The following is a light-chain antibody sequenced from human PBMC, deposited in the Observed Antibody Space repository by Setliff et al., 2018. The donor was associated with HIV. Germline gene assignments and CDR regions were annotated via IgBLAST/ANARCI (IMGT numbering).Light chain of an antibody. Sequence: QSALTQVASVSGSPGQSITISCTGTSSDVGGHDYVSWYQQPPDKAPKLIIYDVTNRPSVISARFSGSKSGNTASLTISGLQTEDEATYFCSSYTTSTTLVYVFGTGTKGTV. CDR2: DVT. CDR3: SSYTTSTTLVYV. CDR1: SSDVGGHDY. V-gene: IGLV2-14*01. J-gene: IGLJ1*01.